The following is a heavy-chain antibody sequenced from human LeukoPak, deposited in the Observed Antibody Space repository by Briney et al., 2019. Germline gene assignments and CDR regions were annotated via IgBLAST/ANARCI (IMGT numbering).Heavy chain of an antibody. D-gene: IGHD1-14*01. CDR3: ARAPSGLTSGPGDH. J-gene: IGHJ4*02. CDR2: ISTNDGHA. Sequence: GASVKVSCKASGGTFSSYAISWVRQAPGQGLEWMGWISTNDGHANYAQKLQGRVTLTTDTSTVTAYMELRSLRSDDTAVYYCARAPSGLTSGPGDHWGQGTLVTVSS. V-gene: IGHV1-18*01. CDR1: GGTFSSYA.